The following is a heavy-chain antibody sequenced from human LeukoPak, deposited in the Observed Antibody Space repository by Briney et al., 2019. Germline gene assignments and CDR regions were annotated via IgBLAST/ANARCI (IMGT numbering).Heavy chain of an antibody. Sequence: ESGPTLVNPTQTLTLTCTFSGFSLSTSGMCVSWIRQPPGKALEWLARIDWDDDKCYSTSLKTRLTISKDTSKNQVVLTMTNMDPVDTATYYCARIVVPEYYFDYWGQGTLVTVSS. CDR3: ARIVVPEYYFDY. CDR1: GFSLSTSGMC. V-gene: IGHV2-70*11. J-gene: IGHJ4*02. D-gene: IGHD2-2*01. CDR2: IDWDDDK.